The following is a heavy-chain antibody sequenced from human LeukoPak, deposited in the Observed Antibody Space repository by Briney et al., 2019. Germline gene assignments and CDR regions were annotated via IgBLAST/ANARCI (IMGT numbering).Heavy chain of an antibody. Sequence: PGGSLRLSCAASGFTFSSYAMSWVRQAPGKGLEWVSAISGSGGSTYYADSVKGRFTISRDNSKNTLYLQMNSLRAEDTAVYYWAKDRGPGPWEAFDYWGQGTLVAVSS. J-gene: IGHJ4*02. CDR1: GFTFSSYA. CDR2: ISGSGGST. V-gene: IGHV3-23*01. CDR3: AKDRGPGPWEAFDY. D-gene: IGHD1-26*01.